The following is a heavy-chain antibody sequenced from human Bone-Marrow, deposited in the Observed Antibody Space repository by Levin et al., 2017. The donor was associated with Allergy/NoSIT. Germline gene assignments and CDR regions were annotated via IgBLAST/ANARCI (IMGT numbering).Heavy chain of an antibody. CDR1: GFTFSSYA. D-gene: IGHD2-2*01. CDR3: AKGGYCSSTSGPADY. V-gene: IGHV3-23*01. Sequence: GESLKISCAASGFTFSSYAMNWVRQAPGKGLEWVSGISGSGGSTYFADSVKGRFTISRDNSKNTLYLQMNGLRAEDTALYYCAKGGYCSSTSGPADYWGQGILVTVSS. J-gene: IGHJ4*02. CDR2: ISGSGGST.